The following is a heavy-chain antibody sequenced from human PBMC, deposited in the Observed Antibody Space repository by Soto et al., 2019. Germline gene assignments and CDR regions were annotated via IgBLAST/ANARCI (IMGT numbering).Heavy chain of an antibody. D-gene: IGHD2-2*02. CDR2: INHSGST. J-gene: IGHJ5*02. V-gene: IGHV4-34*01. CDR3: ARGYCSSTICYIWDNWFDP. CDR1: GGSFSGYY. Sequence: SETLSLTCAVYGGSFSGYYWSWIRQPPGKGLEWIGEINHSGSTNYNPSLKSRVTISVDTSKNQFSLKLSSVTAADTAVYYCARGYCSSTICYIWDNWFDPWGQGTLVTVSS.